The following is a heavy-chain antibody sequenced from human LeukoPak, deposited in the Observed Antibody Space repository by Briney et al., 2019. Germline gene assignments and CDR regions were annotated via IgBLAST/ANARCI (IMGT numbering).Heavy chain of an antibody. V-gene: IGHV3-7*01. D-gene: IGHD3-10*01. CDR3: ARFGEWLAQGSAFDI. J-gene: IGHJ3*02. CDR1: GFTFSSYW. Sequence: GVSLRLSCAASGFTFSSYWMSWVRQAPGKGLEWVANIKQDGSEKYYVDSVKGRFTISRDNAKNSLYLQMNSLRAEDTAVYYCARFGEWLAQGSAFDIWGQGTMVTVSS. CDR2: IKQDGSEK.